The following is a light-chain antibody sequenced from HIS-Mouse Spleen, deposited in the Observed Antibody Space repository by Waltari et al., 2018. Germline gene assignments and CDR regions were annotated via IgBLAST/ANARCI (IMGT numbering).Light chain of an antibody. CDR1: SSDVGGYNY. CDR3: TSYTSSSTLE. J-gene: IGLJ2*01. CDR2: DVS. Sequence: QSALTQPASVSGSPGQSITISCTGTSSDVGGYNYVSWYQQHPGNAPKLMIYDVSNRTSGVSNRFSGSKSGHTASLTISGLQAEDEADYYCTSYTSSSTLEIGGGTKLTVL. V-gene: IGLV2-14*03.